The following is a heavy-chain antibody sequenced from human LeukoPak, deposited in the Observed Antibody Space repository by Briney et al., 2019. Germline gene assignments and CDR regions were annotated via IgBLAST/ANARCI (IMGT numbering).Heavy chain of an antibody. CDR3: SSGYDYPPLNY. V-gene: IGHV3-66*02. D-gene: IGHD5-12*01. CDR2: IYSGGST. Sequence: PGGSLRLSCAASGFTVSSNYMSWVRQAPGKGLEWVSVIYSGGSTYYADSVKGRFTISRDNSKNTLYLQMNSLRAEDTAVYYCSSGYDYPPLNYWGQGTLVTVSS. J-gene: IGHJ4*02. CDR1: GFTVSSNY.